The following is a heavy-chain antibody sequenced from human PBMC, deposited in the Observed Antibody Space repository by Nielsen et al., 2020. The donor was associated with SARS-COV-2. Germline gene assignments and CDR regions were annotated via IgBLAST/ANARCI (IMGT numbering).Heavy chain of an antibody. D-gene: IGHD2-15*01. CDR1: GNTFTSYV. CDR2: ISGNNGNT. CDR3: LRSLRSDDTAIYYCARAPTPYCWGGVCYSKFGFDI. J-gene: IGHJ3*02. Sequence: ASVKVSCKASGNTFTSYVISWVRQAPGQAPGQGLEWMGWISGNNGNTKYAQKFQGRVTLTTDTSTSTADMELTTTDTSTSTAYMELRSLRSDDTAIYYCARAPTPYCWGGVCYSKFGFDIWGQGTMVSVSS. V-gene: IGHV1-18*01.